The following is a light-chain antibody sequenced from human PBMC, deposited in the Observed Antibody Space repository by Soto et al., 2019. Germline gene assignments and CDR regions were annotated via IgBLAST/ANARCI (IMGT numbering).Light chain of an antibody. CDR3: EACDDSLSGPTVV. Sequence: QSVLTQPPSASGTPGQRVTISCSGSSSNIGSNYVYWYQQLPGTAPKLLIYRNNQRPSGVPDRFSGSKSGTSASLAISGLRSEDEADYYCEACDDSLSGPTVVFGGGTKLTVL. J-gene: IGLJ2*01. CDR1: SSNIGSNY. V-gene: IGLV1-47*01. CDR2: RNN.